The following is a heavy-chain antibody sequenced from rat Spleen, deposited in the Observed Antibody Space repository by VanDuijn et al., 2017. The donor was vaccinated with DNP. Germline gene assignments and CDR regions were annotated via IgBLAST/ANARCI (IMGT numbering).Heavy chain of an antibody. D-gene: IGHD1-9*01. CDR3: TRGGTYYFDY. J-gene: IGHJ3*01. V-gene: IGHV5-22*01. CDR2: ISYDGSST. CDR1: GFTFSNYD. Sequence: EVQLVESGGGLVQPGRSMKLSCAASGFTFSNYDMAWVRQAPKKGLEWVAAISYDGSSTNYRDSVKGRFTTSRDNTKNTLYLQMDSLRSEDTATYYCTRGGTYYFDYWGQGTLVTVSS.